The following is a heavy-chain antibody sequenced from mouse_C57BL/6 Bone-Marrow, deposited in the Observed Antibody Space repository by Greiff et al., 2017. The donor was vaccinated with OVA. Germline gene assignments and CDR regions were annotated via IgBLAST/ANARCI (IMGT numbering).Heavy chain of an antibody. V-gene: IGHV1-64*01. Sequence: QVQLQQPGAELVKPGASVKLSCKASGYTFTSYWMHWVKQRPGQGLEWIGMIHPYSGSTNYNEKFKSKATLTVDKSSSTAYMQLSSLTSEDSAVYYCARRGYYYGSSYWYFDVRGTGTTVTVSS. CDR2: IHPYSGST. CDR3: ARRGYYYGSSYWYFDV. D-gene: IGHD1-1*01. CDR1: GYTFTSYW. J-gene: IGHJ1*03.